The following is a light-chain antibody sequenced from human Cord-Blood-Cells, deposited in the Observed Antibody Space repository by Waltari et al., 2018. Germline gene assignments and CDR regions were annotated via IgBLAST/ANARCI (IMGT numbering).Light chain of an antibody. V-gene: IGKV4-1*01. CDR2: WAS. Sequence: DIVMTQSPDSLAVSLVERATINCKSSQSLLYSSNNKNYLAWYQQKPGQPPKLLIYWASTRESGVPDRFSGSGSGTDFTLTISSLQAEDVAVYYCQQYYSTPWTFGQGTKVEIK. CDR1: QSLLYSSNNKNY. J-gene: IGKJ1*01. CDR3: QQYYSTPWT.